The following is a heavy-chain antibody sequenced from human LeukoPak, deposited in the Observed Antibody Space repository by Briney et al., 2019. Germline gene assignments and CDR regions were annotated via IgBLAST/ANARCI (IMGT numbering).Heavy chain of an antibody. CDR3: VRPRGSSGTINHFDP. J-gene: IGHJ5*02. CDR2: IYPDDSDS. V-gene: IGHV5-51*01. CDR1: GYSFTTYW. D-gene: IGHD3-10*01. Sequence: GESLKISCEASGYSFTTYWIGWVRQMPGTSLEWLGAIYPDDSDSRYSPSFQGQVVISADRSIRTAYLQWNSLKTSDTAMYYCVRPRGSSGTINHFDPWGQGTLVTVSS.